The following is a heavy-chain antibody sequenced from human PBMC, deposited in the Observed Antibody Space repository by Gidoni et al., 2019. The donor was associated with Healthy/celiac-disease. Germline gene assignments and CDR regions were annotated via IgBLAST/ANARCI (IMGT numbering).Heavy chain of an antibody. CDR3: AGGLAVAGTIDY. D-gene: IGHD6-19*01. CDR1: GFTFDDYA. J-gene: IGHJ4*02. CDR2: ISWNSGSI. V-gene: IGHV3-9*01. Sequence: EVQLVASGGGLVQPGRSLRLSCAASGFTFDDYAMHWVRQAPGKGLEWVSGISWNSGSIGYADSVKGLFTISRDNAKNSLYLQMNSLRAEDTALYYCAGGLAVAGTIDYWGQGTLVTVSS.